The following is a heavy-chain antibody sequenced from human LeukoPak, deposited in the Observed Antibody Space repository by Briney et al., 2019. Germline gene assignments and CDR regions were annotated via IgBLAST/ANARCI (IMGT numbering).Heavy chain of an antibody. D-gene: IGHD2-2*02. Sequence: PGGSLRLSCAASGFSFSSYAMSWVRHAPGKGLEWVSGIRDTGVATYSADSAKGRFTISRDNSKNTLYLQMNSLRADDTAIYYCTKESIYCSSTSCYSPYGIDVWGQGTTVTVSS. CDR1: GFSFSSYA. CDR2: IRDTGVAT. CDR3: TKESIYCSSTSCYSPYGIDV. V-gene: IGHV3-23*01. J-gene: IGHJ6*02.